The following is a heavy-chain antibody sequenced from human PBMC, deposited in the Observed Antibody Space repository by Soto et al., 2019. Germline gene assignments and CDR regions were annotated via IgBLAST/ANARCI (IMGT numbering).Heavy chain of an antibody. V-gene: IGHV1-24*01. CDR1: GYTXTELS. CDR2: XDXEDGET. CDR3: ATDLGGFGEFPSTRFYYFDY. D-gene: IGHD3-10*01. J-gene: IGHJ4*02. Sequence: ASVKVSCKXSGYTXTELSXXWVXQAPGKGLEWMGGXDXEDGETIYAQKFQGRVTMTEDTSTDTAYMELSSLRSEDTAVYYCATDLGGFGEFPSTRFYYFDYWGQGTLVTVSS.